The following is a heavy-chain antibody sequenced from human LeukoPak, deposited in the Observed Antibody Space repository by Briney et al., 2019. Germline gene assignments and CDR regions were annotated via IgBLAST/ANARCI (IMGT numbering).Heavy chain of an antibody. J-gene: IGHJ4*02. V-gene: IGHV1-46*01. CDR2: INPSGGTT. CDR3: ARDSGDRPRAVGHFFDY. D-gene: IGHD7-27*01. Sequence: ASVKVSCKASGYTFTNYYIQWVRQAPGQGLEWMGIINPSGGTTSYAQKFQDRITMTRDTSTSTVYMELSSLRAEDTAVYYCARDSGDRPRAVGHFFDYRGQGTLVTVSS. CDR1: GYTFTNYY.